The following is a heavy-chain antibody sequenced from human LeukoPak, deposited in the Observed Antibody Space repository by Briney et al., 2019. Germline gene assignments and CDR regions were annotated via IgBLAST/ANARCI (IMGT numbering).Heavy chain of an antibody. D-gene: IGHD6-13*01. CDR1: GDTVSTYA. CDR2: SMPLFGTS. CDR3: ARDRGETAGSDAFDI. V-gene: IGHV1-69*05. Sequence: GASVKVSCKASGDTVSTYAINWARQAPGQGLEWMGGSMPLFGTSNYAQKFQGRVTITTNESTGTAYMELRSLRSEDTALYYCARDRGETAGSDAFDIWGQGTMVTVSS. J-gene: IGHJ3*02.